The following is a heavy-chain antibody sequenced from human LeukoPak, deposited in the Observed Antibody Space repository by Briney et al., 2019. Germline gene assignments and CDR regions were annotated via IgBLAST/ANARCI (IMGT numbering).Heavy chain of an antibody. CDR2: IYPGDSDS. D-gene: IGHD5-18*01. CDR1: GYSFTTYW. Sequence: GESLKISCKVSGYSFTTYWIAWVRQMPGKGLEWMGIIYPGDSDSRYSPSFQGQVTISADKSISTAYLQWSSLKASDTAMYYCARQVGYIGFDYWGQGTLVTVSS. V-gene: IGHV5-51*01. J-gene: IGHJ4*02. CDR3: ARQVGYIGFDY.